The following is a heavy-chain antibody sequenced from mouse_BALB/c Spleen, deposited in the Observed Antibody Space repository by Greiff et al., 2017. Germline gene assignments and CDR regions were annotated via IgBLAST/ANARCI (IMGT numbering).Heavy chain of an antibody. J-gene: IGHJ2*01. CDR3: ARGGDDLDY. Sequence: QVQLQQSGAELVRPGTSVKVSCKASGYAFTNYLIEWVKQRPGQGLEWIGVINPGSGGTNYNEKFKGKATLTADKSSSTAYMQLSSLTSDDSAVYFCARGGDDLDYWGQGTTLTVSS. CDR1: GYAFTNYL. CDR2: INPGSGGT. V-gene: IGHV1-54*01.